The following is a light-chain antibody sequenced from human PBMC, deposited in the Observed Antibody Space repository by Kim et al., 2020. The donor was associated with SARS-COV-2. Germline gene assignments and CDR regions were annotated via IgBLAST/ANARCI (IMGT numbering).Light chain of an antibody. CDR3: QVWDTSSDHPV. Sequence: AAGKPPEITGGGNNIASKHVHCYQQEPGLAPVLVIYHDTDRPSGIPERFSGSNSGDTATLTISWVEAGDEADYYCQVWDTSSDHPVFGGGTQLTVL. CDR2: HDT. CDR1: NIASKH. J-gene: IGLJ2*01. V-gene: IGLV3-21*04.